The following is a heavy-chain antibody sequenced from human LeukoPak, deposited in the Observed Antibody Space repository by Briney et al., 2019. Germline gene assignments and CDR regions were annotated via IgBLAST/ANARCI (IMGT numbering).Heavy chain of an antibody. V-gene: IGHV4-59*01. J-gene: IGHJ4*02. CDR2: IYYSGHT. CDR1: GGSISSYY. Sequence: SETLSLTCTVSGGSISSYYWSWIRQPPGKGLEWIGYIYYSGHTNYNPSLKSRVTISVDTSKNQFSLRLSSVTAADTAVYYCARVGYSYGFDYWGQGTLVTVSS. CDR3: ARVGYSYGFDY. D-gene: IGHD5-18*01.